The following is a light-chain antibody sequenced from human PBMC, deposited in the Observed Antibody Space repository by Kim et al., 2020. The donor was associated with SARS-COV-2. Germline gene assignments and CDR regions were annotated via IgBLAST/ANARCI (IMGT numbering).Light chain of an antibody. CDR2: RDT. Sequence: SYELTQPLSVSVALGQTARITCGGNNIVTKNVHWYQQKPGQAPVLVMYRDTNRPSGIPARFSGSYSGNTATLTISRAQAGDEADYYCQVWDSSTWVFGGG. V-gene: IGLV3-9*01. CDR3: QVWDSSTWV. J-gene: IGLJ3*02. CDR1: NIVTKN.